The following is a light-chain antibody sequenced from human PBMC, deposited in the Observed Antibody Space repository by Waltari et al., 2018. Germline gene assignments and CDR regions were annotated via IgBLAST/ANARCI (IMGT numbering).Light chain of an antibody. CDR1: QTVRTTY. CDR3: QQYDISPLT. Sequence: IVLTQSLGTLSLPPGVRATLTCRARQTVRTTYLSWYQQKPGQAPTLRIHGSYSRATGIPDRFSGSGSGTDFSLTISSLEPEDVAVYYCQQYDISPLTFGGGTNVEIK. CDR2: GSY. J-gene: IGKJ4*01. V-gene: IGKV3-20*01.